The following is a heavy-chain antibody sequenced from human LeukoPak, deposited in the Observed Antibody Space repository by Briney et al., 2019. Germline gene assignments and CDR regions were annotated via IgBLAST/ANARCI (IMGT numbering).Heavy chain of an antibody. CDR1: GFTFSTYA. Sequence: GGSPRLSCAASGFTFSTYAMSWVRQAPGKGLEWVSAISSSGDSTYYADSVKGRFTISRDNSKNTLYVHMNSLRAEDTAIYYCAKDYVGQVPDAFDIWGQGTMVTVSS. D-gene: IGHD1-26*01. CDR3: AKDYVGQVPDAFDI. CDR2: ISSSGDST. V-gene: IGHV3-23*01. J-gene: IGHJ3*02.